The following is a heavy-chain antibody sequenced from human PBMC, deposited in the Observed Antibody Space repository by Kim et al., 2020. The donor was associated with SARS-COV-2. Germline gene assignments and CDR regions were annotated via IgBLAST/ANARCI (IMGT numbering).Heavy chain of an antibody. CDR3: ARALIAVAENRGTNYYYYGMDV. Sequence: SSVKVSCKASGCTFSSYAISWVRQAPGQGLEWMGVIIPIFGTANYAQKFQGRVTITADKSTSTAYMELSSLRSEDTAVYYCARALIAVAENRGTNYYYYGMDVWGQGTTVTVSS. D-gene: IGHD6-19*01. CDR2: IIPIFGTA. J-gene: IGHJ6*02. CDR1: GCTFSSYA. V-gene: IGHV1-69*06.